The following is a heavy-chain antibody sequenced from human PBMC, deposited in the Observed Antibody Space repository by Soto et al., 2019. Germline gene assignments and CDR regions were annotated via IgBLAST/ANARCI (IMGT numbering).Heavy chain of an antibody. CDR2: MNPSTGNS. D-gene: IGHD1-1*01. Sequence: QVQLVQSGAEVRKPGASVKVSCEASGYTFTSYDIYWVRQATGQGLEWMGWMNPSTGNSGYAQKFKVRVTITSETTISTADMKLSSLKSEETAVYYCARRAETNGWNGFGADKYYFDFWGQGTLVTVSS. CDR3: ARRAETNGWNGFGADKYYFDF. CDR1: GYTFTSYD. J-gene: IGHJ4*02. V-gene: IGHV1-8*01.